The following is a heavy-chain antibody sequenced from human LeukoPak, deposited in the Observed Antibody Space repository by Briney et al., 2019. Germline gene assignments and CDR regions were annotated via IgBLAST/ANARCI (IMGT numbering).Heavy chain of an antibody. CDR1: GGTFSSYA. V-gene: IGHV1-69*13. Sequence: SVKVSCKASGGTFSSYAISWVRQAPGQGLEWMGGIIPIFGTANYAQKFQGRVTITADESTSTAYMELSSLRSEDTAVYYCASATYYYDSSGYYLGYWGQGTLVTVSS. CDR2: IIPIFGTA. J-gene: IGHJ4*02. CDR3: ASATYYYDSSGYYLGY. D-gene: IGHD3-22*01.